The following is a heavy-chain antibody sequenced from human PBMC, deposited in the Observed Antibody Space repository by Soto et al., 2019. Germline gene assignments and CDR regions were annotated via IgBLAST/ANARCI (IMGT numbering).Heavy chain of an antibody. CDR1: GYTFTSYA. J-gene: IGHJ4*02. Sequence: QVQLVQSGAEEKKPGASVKVSCKASGYTFTSYAIHWVRQAPGQRLEWMGWINAGNGNTKYSQKFQGRVTITRDTSASTAYSELSSLKSEDTYVYYCARADWWLFDYWGQGTLVTFSS. CDR3: ARADWWLFDY. V-gene: IGHV1-3*05. CDR2: INAGNGNT. D-gene: IGHD2-8*02.